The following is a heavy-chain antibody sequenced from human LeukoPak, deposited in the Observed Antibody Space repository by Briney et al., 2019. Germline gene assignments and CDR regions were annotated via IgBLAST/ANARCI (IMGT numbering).Heavy chain of an antibody. Sequence: SETLSLTCTVSRGSFSSYYWSWIRQPPGRGLKWIGHIYSSGSTNYNPSLKSRVTISVDTSKNLFSLKLTSVTAADTAVYFCARVTASLSFYYGMDVWGQGTTVTVSS. CDR1: RGSFSSYY. CDR2: IYSSGST. CDR3: ARVTASLSFYYGMDV. D-gene: IGHD2-21*02. J-gene: IGHJ6*02. V-gene: IGHV4-59*01.